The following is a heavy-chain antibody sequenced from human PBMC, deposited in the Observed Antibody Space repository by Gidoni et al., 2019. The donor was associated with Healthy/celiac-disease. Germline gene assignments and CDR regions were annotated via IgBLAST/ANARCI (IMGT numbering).Heavy chain of an antibody. D-gene: IGHD1-26*01. J-gene: IGHJ4*02. CDR3: ARDELGAYDY. Sequence: QVQLVQSGAEGKKPGASVKGSCKAAGYTFTGYDMHWVRQAPGQGLEWMGWINPHSCGTHYAQKFQGRFTMTRDTSISTAYMELSRLRSDDTAVYSCARDELGAYDYWGQGTLVTVSS. CDR1: GYTFTGYD. V-gene: IGHV1-2*02. CDR2: INPHSCGT.